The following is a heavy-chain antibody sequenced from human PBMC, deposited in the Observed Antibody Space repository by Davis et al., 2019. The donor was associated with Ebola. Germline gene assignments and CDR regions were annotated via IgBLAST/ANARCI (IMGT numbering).Heavy chain of an antibody. CDR2: VKSKTDGGTT. V-gene: IGHV3-15*07. Sequence: GGSLRLSCAVSGFTFSAYSMDWARLTPGKGQEWVGRVKSKTDGGTTDYAAPVKGRFTISRDDSENIMYLQMNSLKTEDTAVYYCSIVPVGWNRPYWGQGTLVTVSS. D-gene: IGHD1-1*01. CDR1: GFTFSAYS. CDR3: SIVPVGWNRPY. J-gene: IGHJ4*02.